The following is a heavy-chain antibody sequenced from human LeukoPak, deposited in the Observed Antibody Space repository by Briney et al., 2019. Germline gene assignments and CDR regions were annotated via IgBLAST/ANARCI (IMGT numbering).Heavy chain of an antibody. CDR3: ARAGHSSSWYRGAFDY. D-gene: IGHD6-13*01. CDR1: GFTFSSYA. V-gene: IGHV3-23*01. CDR2: ISGSGGST. Sequence: GGSLRLSCAASGFTFSSYAMSWVRQAPGKGLEWVSAISGSGGSTYYADSVKGRFTISRDNSKNTLYLQMNSLRAEDTAVYYCARAGHSSSWYRGAFDYWGQGTLVTVSS. J-gene: IGHJ4*02.